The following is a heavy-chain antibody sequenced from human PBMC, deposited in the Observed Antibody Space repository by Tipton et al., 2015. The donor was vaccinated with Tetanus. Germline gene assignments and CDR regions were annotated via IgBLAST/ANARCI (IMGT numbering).Heavy chain of an antibody. CDR2: ISDYNGKT. J-gene: IGHJ6*02. CDR1: GYNFVNFG. CDR3: ARVQEQRIYYYGMDV. V-gene: IGHV1-18*01. D-gene: IGHD6-25*01. Sequence: QVQLVQSGAEVKEPGASVKVSCKASGYNFVNFGISWVRQAPGQGLEWMGWISDYNGKTKYAQRLQGRVTMTTDRSASTAYMDLSRLRSDDTAVYYCARVQEQRIYYYGMDVWGQGTTVIVSS.